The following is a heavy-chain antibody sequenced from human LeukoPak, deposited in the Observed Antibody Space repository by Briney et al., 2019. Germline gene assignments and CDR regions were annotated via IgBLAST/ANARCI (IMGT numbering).Heavy chain of an antibody. CDR3: ATGGSGWYDWFDP. CDR2: FDPEDGET. D-gene: IGHD6-19*01. Sequence: SVKVSCKVSGYTLTELSMHWVRQAPGKGLEWMGGFDPEDGETIYAQKFQGRVTMTEDTSIDTAYMELSSLRSEDTAVYYCATGGSGWYDWFDPWGQGTLVTVSS. J-gene: IGHJ5*02. CDR1: GYTLTELS. V-gene: IGHV1-24*01.